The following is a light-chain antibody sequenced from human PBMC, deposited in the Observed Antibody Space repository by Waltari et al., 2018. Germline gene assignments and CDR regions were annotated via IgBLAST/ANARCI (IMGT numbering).Light chain of an antibody. V-gene: IGKV1-16*02. CDR3: QQYRSYPLT. J-gene: IGKJ4*01. CDR1: QDISNY. Sequence: DIQMTQSPSSLSASVGDRVTITCRASQDISNYLAWFQQKPRKAPKSLIHAASSLESGVPSKFSGSGSGTDFTLTISSLQPEDFATYYCQQYRSYPLTFGGGTKVEIK. CDR2: AAS.